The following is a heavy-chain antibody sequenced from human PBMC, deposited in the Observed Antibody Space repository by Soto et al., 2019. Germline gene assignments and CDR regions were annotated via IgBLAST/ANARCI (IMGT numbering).Heavy chain of an antibody. J-gene: IGHJ4*02. Sequence: QVQLVQSGAEVKKPGSSVKVSCKASGGIFSTYAISWLRQAPGQGLGWMGGIIPLFGTPNYAQRFKGRVTITADESTSTAYMELSRLRSEDTAVYYCARDRDDYGSGNYYNRIDFWGQGTLVTVSS. CDR3: ARDRDDYGSGNYYNRIDF. CDR2: IIPLFGTP. D-gene: IGHD3-10*01. V-gene: IGHV1-69*01. CDR1: GGIFSTYA.